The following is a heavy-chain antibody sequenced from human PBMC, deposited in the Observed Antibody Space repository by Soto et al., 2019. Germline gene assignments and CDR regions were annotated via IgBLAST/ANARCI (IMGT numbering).Heavy chain of an antibody. CDR3: ARINRGTEGYYYYGMDV. V-gene: IGHV4-4*02. CDR2: IYHSGST. D-gene: IGHD1-1*01. CDR1: GGSISSSNW. J-gene: IGHJ6*02. Sequence: SETLSLTCAVSGGSISSSNWWSWVRQPPGKGLEWIGEIYHSGSTNYNPSLKSRVTISVDKSKNQFSLKLSSVTAADTAVYYCARINRGTEGYYYYGMDVWGQGTTVTVSS.